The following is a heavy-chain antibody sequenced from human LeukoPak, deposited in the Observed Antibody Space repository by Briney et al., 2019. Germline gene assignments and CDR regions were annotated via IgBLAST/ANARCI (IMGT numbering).Heavy chain of an antibody. Sequence: SETLSLTCTVSGGSISTYNWTWIRQPAGEGLEWIGRIYTSGSTNCNPSLKSRVTMSVDTSKNQFSLKLTSVTAADTAVYFCATEYYFAMDVWGQGTTVTVSS. CDR2: IYTSGST. CDR1: GGSISTYN. CDR3: ATEYYFAMDV. J-gene: IGHJ6*02. V-gene: IGHV4-4*07.